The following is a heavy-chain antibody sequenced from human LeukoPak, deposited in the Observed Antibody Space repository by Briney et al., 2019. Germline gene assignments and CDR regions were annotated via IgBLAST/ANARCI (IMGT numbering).Heavy chain of an antibody. D-gene: IGHD3-9*01. Sequence: GGSLRLSCAASGFTFSSYAMSWVRQAPGKGLEWVSAISGSGGSTYYANSVKGRFTISRDNSKNTLYLQMSSLRADDTAVYYCAKCSRVDWLPIDYWGRGTLVTVSS. CDR2: ISGSGGST. CDR3: AKCSRVDWLPIDY. CDR1: GFTFSSYA. V-gene: IGHV3-23*01. J-gene: IGHJ4*02.